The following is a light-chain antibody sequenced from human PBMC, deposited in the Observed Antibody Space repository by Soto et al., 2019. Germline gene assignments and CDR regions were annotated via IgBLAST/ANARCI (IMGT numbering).Light chain of an antibody. V-gene: IGLV2-8*01. CDR2: EVS. CDR1: SSDVGGYNV. J-gene: IGLJ2*01. CDR3: SSYAGSNKHVL. Sequence: QSALTQPPSASGSPGQSVTLSCTGTSSDVGGYNVVSSYHHHPGKAPQLMIYEVSKRHSWVPDRFSGSKSGNTASLTVSGLLTEEEADYYCSSYAGSNKHVLFGGGTKLTVL.